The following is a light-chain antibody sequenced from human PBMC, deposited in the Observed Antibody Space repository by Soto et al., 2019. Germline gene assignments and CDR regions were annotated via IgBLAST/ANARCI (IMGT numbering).Light chain of an antibody. CDR3: PQYNNWPLT. CDR1: QRVSSN. V-gene: IGKV3-15*01. CDR2: GAS. J-gene: IGKJ5*01. Sequence: EIVMTQSPATLSVSPGERATLSCRASQRVSSNLAWYEQKPGQAPRLLIYGASTRATGIPARFSGSGSGTEFTLTITSLQSEDFAVYYCPQYNNWPLTFGQGTRLEIK.